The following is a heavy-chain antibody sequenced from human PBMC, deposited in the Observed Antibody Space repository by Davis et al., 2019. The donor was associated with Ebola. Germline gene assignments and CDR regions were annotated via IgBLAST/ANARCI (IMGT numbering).Heavy chain of an antibody. D-gene: IGHD3-22*01. J-gene: IGHJ4*02. CDR2: ISWNSDHI. CDR1: RFTFSTSW. Sequence: PGGSLRLSCAASRFTFSTSWMHWVRQAPGKGLEWVSGISWNSDHIGYADSVKGRFTISRDNAKNSLYLQMNSLRAEDMGLYYCVKGGYYDSSGGKFDCWGQGTLVTVSS. CDR3: VKGGYYDSSGGKFDC. V-gene: IGHV3-9*03.